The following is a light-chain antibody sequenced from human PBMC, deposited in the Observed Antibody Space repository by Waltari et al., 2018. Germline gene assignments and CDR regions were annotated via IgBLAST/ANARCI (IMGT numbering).Light chain of an antibody. CDR3: SSYTSSSTWV. Sequence: QSALTQPASVSGSPGHSITIPCTGTSSYVVFYTYFSWYQHCPGKAPKLMIYEVTNRPSGVSNRFSGSKSGNTASLTISGLQAEDEADYYCSSYTSSSTWVFGGGTKLTVL. J-gene: IGLJ3*02. CDR2: EVT. CDR1: SSYVVFYTY. V-gene: IGLV2-14*01.